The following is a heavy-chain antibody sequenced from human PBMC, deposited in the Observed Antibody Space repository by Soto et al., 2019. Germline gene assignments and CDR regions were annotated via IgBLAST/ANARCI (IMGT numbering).Heavy chain of an antibody. J-gene: IGHJ4*02. CDR3: ARERGLLWFGELVHCFDY. CDR2: IYYSGST. D-gene: IGHD3-10*01. Sequence: QVQLQESGPGLVKPSQTLSLTCTVSGGSISSGGYYWSWLRQHPGKGLEWIGYIYYSGSTYYNPSLKSRVTISVDTSKNQLSRKLSSVTAADTAVYYCARERGLLWFGELVHCFDYWGQGTLVTVSS. V-gene: IGHV4-31*03. CDR1: GGSISSGGYY.